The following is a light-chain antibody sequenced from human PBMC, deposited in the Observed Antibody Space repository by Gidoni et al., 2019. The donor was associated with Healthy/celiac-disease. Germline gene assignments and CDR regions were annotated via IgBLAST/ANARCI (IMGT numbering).Light chain of an antibody. V-gene: IGLV3-25*03. CDR3: QSADSSGLV. CDR1: ALPKQY. Sequence: SYELTQPPSVSVPPGQTARITCSGDALPKQYADWYQQTPGQAPVLVIYKDSERHSGIPERFSGSSSGTTATLTICGVQAEDESDYYCQSADSSGLVFGGWTKLTVL. J-gene: IGLJ2*01. CDR2: KDS.